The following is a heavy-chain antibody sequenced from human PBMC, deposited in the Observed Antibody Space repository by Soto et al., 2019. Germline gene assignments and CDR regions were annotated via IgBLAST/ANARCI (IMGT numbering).Heavy chain of an antibody. Sequence: GGPLRLSCAASGFTFSSYAMSWVRQAPGKGLEWVSAISGSGGSTYYADSVKGRFTISRDNSKNTLYLQMNSLRAEDTAVYYCAKFPIEMATSPDAFDIWGQGTMVTVSS. CDR1: GFTFSSYA. CDR3: AKFPIEMATSPDAFDI. V-gene: IGHV3-23*01. CDR2: ISGSGGST. D-gene: IGHD5-12*01. J-gene: IGHJ3*02.